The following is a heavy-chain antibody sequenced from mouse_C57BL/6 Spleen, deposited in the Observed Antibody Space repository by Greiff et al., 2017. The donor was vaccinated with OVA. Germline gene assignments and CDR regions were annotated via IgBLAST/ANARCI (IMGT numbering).Heavy chain of an antibody. V-gene: IGHV5-4*01. CDR1: GFTFSSYA. CDR2: ISDGGSYT. Sequence: EVMLVESGGGLVKPGGSLKLSCAASGFTFSSYAMSWVRPTPEKRLEWVATISDGGSYTYYPDNVKGRFTISRDNAKNNLYLQMSHLKSEDTAMYYCARDLGLGYYAMDYWGQGTSVTVSS. D-gene: IGHD4-1*01. CDR3: ARDLGLGYYAMDY. J-gene: IGHJ4*01.